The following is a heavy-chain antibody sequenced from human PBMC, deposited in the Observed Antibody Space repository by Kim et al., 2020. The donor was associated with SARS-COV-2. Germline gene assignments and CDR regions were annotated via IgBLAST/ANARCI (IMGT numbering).Heavy chain of an antibody. CDR3: ARDYYYDSSGYRLVLYFDY. D-gene: IGHD3-22*01. J-gene: IGHJ4*02. CDR1: GYTFTSYG. Sequence: ASVKVSCKASGYTFTSYGISWVRQAPGQGLEWMGWISAYNGNTNYAQKLQGRVTMTTDTSTSTAYMELRSLRSDDTAVYYCARDYYYDSSGYRLVLYFDYWGQGTLVTVSS. CDR2: ISAYNGNT. V-gene: IGHV1-18*01.